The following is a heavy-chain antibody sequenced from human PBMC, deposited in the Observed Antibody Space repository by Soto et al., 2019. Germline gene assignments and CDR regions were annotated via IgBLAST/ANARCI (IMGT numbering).Heavy chain of an antibody. V-gene: IGHV5-51*01. Sequence: EVQLVQSGAEVKKPGEFLKISCKGSGYSFFSYWIAWVRQMPGKGLEWMGIIYPGDSDTRYSPSFQGQVTISADKSISTAYLQWSSLKASDTAMYYCARPRGVVPTDYGMDVWGQGTTVTVSS. CDR2: IYPGDSDT. D-gene: IGHD2-2*01. CDR3: ARPRGVVPTDYGMDV. J-gene: IGHJ6*02. CDR1: GYSFFSYW.